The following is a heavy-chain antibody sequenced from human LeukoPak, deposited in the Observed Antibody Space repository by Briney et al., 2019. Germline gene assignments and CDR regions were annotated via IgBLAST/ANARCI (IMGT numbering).Heavy chain of an antibody. CDR2: IYYSGST. CDR3: AGAVELRIFDY. J-gene: IGHJ4*02. CDR1: GGSISSYY. D-gene: IGHD1-26*01. Sequence: PSETLSLTCTVSGGSISSYYWSWIRQPPGKGLEWIGSIYYSGSTYYNPSLKSRVTISVDTSKNQFSLRLSSVTAADTAVYYCAGAVELRIFDYWGQGTLVTVSS. V-gene: IGHV4-59*04.